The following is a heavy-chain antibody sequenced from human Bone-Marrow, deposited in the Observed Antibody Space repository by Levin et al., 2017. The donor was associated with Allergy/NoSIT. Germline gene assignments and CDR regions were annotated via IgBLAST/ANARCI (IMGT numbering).Heavy chain of an antibody. CDR3: AKCYRGGWRTLDAFDI. J-gene: IGHJ3*02. CDR2: ISGSGGST. D-gene: IGHD3-10*01. CDR1: GFTFSSYA. V-gene: IGHV3-23*01. Sequence: GGSLRLSCAASGFTFSSYAMSWVRQAPGKGLEWVSAISGSGGSTYYADSVKGRFTISRDNSKNTLYLQMNSLRAEDTAVYYCAKCYRGGWRTLDAFDIWGQGTMVTVSS.